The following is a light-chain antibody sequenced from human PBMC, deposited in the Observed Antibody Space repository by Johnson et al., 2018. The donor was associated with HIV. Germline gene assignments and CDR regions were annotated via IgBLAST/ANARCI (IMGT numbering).Light chain of an antibody. Sequence: QSVLTQPPSVSAAPGQKVTISCSGSSSNIGNNYVSWYQVLPGTAPKLLIYENNQRPSGIPDRFSGSKSGTSATLGITGLQTGDEADYYCGTWHNSLCTGGVFGTGTKVTVL. V-gene: IGLV1-51*02. J-gene: IGLJ1*01. CDR2: ENN. CDR1: SSNIGNNY. CDR3: GTWHNSLCTGGV.